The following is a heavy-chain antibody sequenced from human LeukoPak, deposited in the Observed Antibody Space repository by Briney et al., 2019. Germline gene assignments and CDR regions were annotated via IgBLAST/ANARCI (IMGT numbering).Heavy chain of an antibody. J-gene: IGHJ4*02. CDR1: GYSISSGYY. CDR2: IFHSGST. CDR3: ARLQRSIGPSSGWVDY. V-gene: IGHV4-38-2*02. Sequence: PSETLSLTCTVSGYSISSGYYWGWIRQPPGKGLEWIGSIFHSGSTYYNPSLKSRVTISVDTSKNQFSLKLSSVTAADTAVYYCARLQRSIGPSSGWVDYCGQGTLVTVSS. D-gene: IGHD6-19*01.